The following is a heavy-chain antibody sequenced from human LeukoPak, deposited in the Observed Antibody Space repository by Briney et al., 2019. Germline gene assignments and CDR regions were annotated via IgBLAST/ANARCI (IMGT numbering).Heavy chain of an antibody. J-gene: IGHJ4*02. CDR2: IWFDGSNK. D-gene: IGHD3-22*01. CDR3: ARDSDSSFEGVPFDY. CDR1: GFTLSSYS. V-gene: IGHV3-33*08. Sequence: GGSLRLSCAASGFTLSSYSMNWVRQAPGKGLEWVAVIWFDGSNKYNADSVKGRFTISRDNSKNTLYLQMNSLRGEDTAVYYCARDSDSSFEGVPFDYWGQGTLVTVSS.